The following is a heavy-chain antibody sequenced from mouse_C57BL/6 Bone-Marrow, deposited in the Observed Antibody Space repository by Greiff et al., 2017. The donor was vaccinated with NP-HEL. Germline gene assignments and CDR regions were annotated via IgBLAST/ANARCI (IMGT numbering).Heavy chain of an antibody. CDR3: AKGLLLRYYFDY. D-gene: IGHD1-1*01. CDR1: GYTFTRYW. V-gene: IGHV1-72*01. Sequence: QVQLQQPGAELVKPGASVKLSCKASGYTFTRYWMHWVKQGPGRGLEWIGRIDPYSGGTKYNEKFKSKATLTVDKPSSTAYMQLSSLTSEDSAVYYCAKGLLLRYYFDYWGQGTTLTVSS. CDR2: IDPYSGGT. J-gene: IGHJ2*01.